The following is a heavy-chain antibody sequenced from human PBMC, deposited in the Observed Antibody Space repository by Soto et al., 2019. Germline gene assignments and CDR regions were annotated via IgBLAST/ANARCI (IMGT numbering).Heavy chain of an antibody. CDR2: IIPILGVT. D-gene: IGHD3-22*01. Sequence: QVQLVQSGADVKKPGSSVKVSCKASGGTFTSYTISWVRQAPGQGLEWMGRIIPILGVTNYAPKFQGRVTITAEKSTSTAYMELSSLRSEDTAMYYCAINYYDTEASWGQGKMVPVSS. CDR3: AINYYDTEAS. CDR1: GGTFTSYT. J-gene: IGHJ3*01. V-gene: IGHV1-69*02.